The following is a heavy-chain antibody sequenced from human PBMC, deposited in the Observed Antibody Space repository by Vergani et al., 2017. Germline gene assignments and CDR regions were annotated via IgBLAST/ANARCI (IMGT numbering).Heavy chain of an antibody. CDR3: ARDPNFYDSSYYPADAFDI. Sequence: QVQLVQSGAEVKKPGASVRVSCKASGYTFTDYYIHWVRQAPGQGLEWMGWINPNSDSTDYAQKFQGRVTMTRDTSISTAYMELSRLRSDDTAVYYCARDPNFYDSSYYPADAFDIWGQGTVVTVSS. CDR2: INPNSDST. J-gene: IGHJ3*02. CDR1: GYTFTDYY. V-gene: IGHV1-2*02. D-gene: IGHD3-22*01.